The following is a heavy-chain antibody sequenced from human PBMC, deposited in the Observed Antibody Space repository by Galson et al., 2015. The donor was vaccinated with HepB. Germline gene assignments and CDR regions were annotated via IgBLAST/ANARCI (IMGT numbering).Heavy chain of an antibody. V-gene: IGHV3-48*02. CDR3: ARVANWNVLRYYYYGMDV. CDR1: GFTFSSYS. CDR2: ISSSSSTI. D-gene: IGHD1-1*01. J-gene: IGHJ6*02. Sequence: SLRLSCAASGFTFSSYSMNWVRQAPGKGLEWVSYISSSSSTIYYADSVKGRFTISRDNAKNSLYLQMNSLRDEDTAVYYCARVANWNVLRYYYYGMDVWGQGTTVTVSS.